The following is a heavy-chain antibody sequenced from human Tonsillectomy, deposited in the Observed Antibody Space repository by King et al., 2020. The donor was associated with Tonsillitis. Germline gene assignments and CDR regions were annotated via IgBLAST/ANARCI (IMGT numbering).Heavy chain of an antibody. CDR2: ISSSGSTI. D-gene: IGHD2-2*01. V-gene: IGHV3-48*03. Sequence: VQLVESGGGLVQPGGSLRLSCAASGFIFSSFEMSWVRQAPGKGLEWVSYISSSGSTIYYADSVKGRFTISRDNAKNSLYLQMNSLRAEDTAVYYCAGGGFSSTSCTSFYYYNYMDVWGKGTTVTVSS. CDR1: GFIFSSFE. CDR3: AGGGFSSTSCTSFYYYNYMDV. J-gene: IGHJ6*03.